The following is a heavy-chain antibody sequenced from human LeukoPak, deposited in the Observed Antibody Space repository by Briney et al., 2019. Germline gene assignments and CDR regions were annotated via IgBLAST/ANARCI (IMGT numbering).Heavy chain of an antibody. Sequence: ASETLSLTCTVSGGSISSYYWSWIRQPPGKGLEWIGYIYYSGSTNYNPSLKSRVTISVDTSKNQFSLKLSSVTAADTAVYYCARCPSLKRPYYFDYWGQGTLVTVSS. V-gene: IGHV4-59*01. CDR3: ARCPSLKRPYYFDY. CDR2: IYYSGST. J-gene: IGHJ4*02. CDR1: GGSISSYY.